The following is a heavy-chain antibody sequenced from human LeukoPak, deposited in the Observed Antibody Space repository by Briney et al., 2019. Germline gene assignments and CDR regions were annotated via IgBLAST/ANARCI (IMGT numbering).Heavy chain of an antibody. D-gene: IGHD3-22*01. CDR2: IYSVSDT. CDR1: GFSVSSNY. V-gene: IGHV3-53*01. Sequence: PGGSLRLSCAASGFSVSSNYMTWVRQAPGKGLQWVSVIYSVSDTFYADSVKGRFTISRDNSKNTVSLQMNSLRADDTAVYYCARWGYDSSGSYWDNWGQGTLVTVPS. J-gene: IGHJ4*02. CDR3: ARWGYDSSGSYWDN.